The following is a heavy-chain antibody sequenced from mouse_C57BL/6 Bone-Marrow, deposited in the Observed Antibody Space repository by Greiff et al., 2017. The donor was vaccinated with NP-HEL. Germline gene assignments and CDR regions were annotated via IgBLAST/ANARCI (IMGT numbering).Heavy chain of an antibody. CDR2: ISYSGST. CDR3: ARGIFSSYGYFDV. V-gene: IGHV3-8*01. CDR1: GYSITSDY. Sequence: EVKLMESGPGLAKPSQTLSLTCSVTGYSITSDYWNWIRKFPGNKLEYMGYISYSGSTYYNPSRKSRISITRDTSKNQYYLQLNSVTTEDTATYYCARGIFSSYGYFDVWGTGTTVTVSS. J-gene: IGHJ1*03. D-gene: IGHD1-1*01.